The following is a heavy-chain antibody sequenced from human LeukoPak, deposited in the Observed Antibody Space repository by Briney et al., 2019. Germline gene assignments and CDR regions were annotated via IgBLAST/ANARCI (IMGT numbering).Heavy chain of an antibody. CDR1: GYTFTGYY. J-gene: IGHJ4*02. D-gene: IGHD4-17*01. CDR3: ARTDGVDY. Sequence: ASVKVSRKASGYTFTGYYMHWVRQAPGQGLEWVGRINPNSGGTNYAQKFQGRVTMTRDTSISTAYMELSSLRSDDTAVYYCARTDGVDYWGQGTLVTVSS. CDR2: INPNSGGT. V-gene: IGHV1-2*06.